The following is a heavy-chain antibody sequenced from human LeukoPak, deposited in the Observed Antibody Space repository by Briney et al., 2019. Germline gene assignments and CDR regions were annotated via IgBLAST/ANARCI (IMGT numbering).Heavy chain of an antibody. J-gene: IGHJ3*02. V-gene: IGHV3-23*01. D-gene: IGHD5-12*01. CDR1: GFTFSSYA. CDR2: ISGSGGST. Sequence: PGGSLRLSCAASGFTFSSYAMSWVRQAPGKGLEWVSAISGSGGSTYYADSVKGRFTISRDNSKNTLYLQMNSLRAEDTAVYYCAKDIFPRAKWLRSRTDHDAFDIWGQGTMVTVSS. CDR3: AKDIFPRAKWLRSRTDHDAFDI.